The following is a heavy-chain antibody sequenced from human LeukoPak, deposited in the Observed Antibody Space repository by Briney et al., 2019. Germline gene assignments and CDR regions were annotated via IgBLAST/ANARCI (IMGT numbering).Heavy chain of an antibody. CDR3: ARATYYYDSSGYRGGYYFDY. Sequence: KPSETLSLTCAYGGSFSGYYWSWIRQPPGKGLEWIGEIYHSGSTNYNPSLKSRVTISVDTSKNQFSLKLSSVTAADTAVYYCARATYYYDSSGYRGGYYFDYWGQGTLVTVSS. V-gene: IGHV4-34*01. J-gene: IGHJ4*02. CDR2: IYHSGST. CDR1: GGSFSGYY. D-gene: IGHD3-22*01.